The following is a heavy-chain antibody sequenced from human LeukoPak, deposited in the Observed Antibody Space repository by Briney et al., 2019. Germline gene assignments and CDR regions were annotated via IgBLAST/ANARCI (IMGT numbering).Heavy chain of an antibody. D-gene: IGHD1-14*01. V-gene: IGHV4-31*03. CDR1: GGSISSGGYY. Sequence: SETLSLTCTVSGGSISSGGYYWTWIRQHPGKGLEWIGNIYYTGSIHYNPSLKSRVTISVDTSKNQFSLKLSSVTAADTAVYYCARASPRRIDPWGQGTLVTVSS. CDR2: IYYTGSI. J-gene: IGHJ5*02. CDR3: ARASPRRIDP.